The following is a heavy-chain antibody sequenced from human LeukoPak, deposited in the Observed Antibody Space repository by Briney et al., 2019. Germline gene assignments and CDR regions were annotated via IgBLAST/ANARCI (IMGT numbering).Heavy chain of an antibody. CDR2: IYFSGTT. V-gene: IGHV4-39*07. Sequence: SETLSLTCTVSGGSISDSSYYWGWIRQPPGKGLEWIGTIYFSGTTYYTPSLRSRVTISVDTSKNQFSLKLSSVTAADTAVYYCAKNYYGSGSTNWFDPWGQGTLVTVSS. J-gene: IGHJ5*02. D-gene: IGHD3-10*01. CDR3: AKNYYGSGSTNWFDP. CDR1: GGSISDSSYY.